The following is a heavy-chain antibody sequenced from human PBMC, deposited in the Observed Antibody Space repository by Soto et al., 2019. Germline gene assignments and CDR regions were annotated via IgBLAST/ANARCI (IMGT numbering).Heavy chain of an antibody. V-gene: IGHV1-2*02. J-gene: IGHJ3*02. Sequence: EASVKVSCKASGYTFTGNYMHWVRQAPGQGLEWMGWINPNSGGTNYAQKFQGRVTVTRDTSISTAYMELSRLRSDDTAVYYCARDGDTSSPFDIWGQGTMVTVSS. CDR3: ARDGDTSSPFDI. CDR2: INPNSGGT. CDR1: GYTFTGNY. D-gene: IGHD6-6*01.